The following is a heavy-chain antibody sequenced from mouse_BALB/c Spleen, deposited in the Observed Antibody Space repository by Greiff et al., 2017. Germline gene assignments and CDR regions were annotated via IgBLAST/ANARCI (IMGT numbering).Heavy chain of an antibody. V-gene: IGHV1-12*01. J-gene: IGHJ3*01. D-gene: IGHD3-1*01. Sequence: QVQLQQSGAELVRSGASVKMSCKASGYTFTSYNMHWVKQTPGQGLEWIGYIYPGNGGTNYNQKFKGKATLTADTSSSTAYMQISSLTSEDSAVYFCARSTGGGFAYWGQGTLVTVSA. CDR3: ARSTGGGFAY. CDR2: IYPGNGGT. CDR1: GYTFTSYN.